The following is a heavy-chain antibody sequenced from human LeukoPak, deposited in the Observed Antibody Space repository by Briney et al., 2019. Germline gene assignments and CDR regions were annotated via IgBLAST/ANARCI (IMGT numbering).Heavy chain of an antibody. CDR1: GFTFSSYS. J-gene: IGHJ4*02. V-gene: IGHV3-48*04. Sequence: GGSLRLSCAASGFTFSSYSMNWVRQAPGKGLEWVSYISSSSSTIYYADSVKGRFTISRDNAKNSPYLQMNSLRAEDTAVYYCARDSRGTTFLYPTFDYWGQGTLVTVSS. CDR2: ISSSSSTI. D-gene: IGHD3-16*01. CDR3: ARDSRGTTFLYPTFDY.